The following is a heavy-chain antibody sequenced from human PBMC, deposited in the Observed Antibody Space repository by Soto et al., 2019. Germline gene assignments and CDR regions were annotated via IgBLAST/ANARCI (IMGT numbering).Heavy chain of an antibody. CDR2: ISSSGSTI. D-gene: IGHD3-22*01. CDR1: GCTFSDYY. Sequence: VKLSCAASGCTFSDYYMSWIRQAPGKGLEWVSYISSSGSTIYYADSVKGRFTISRDNAKNSLYLQMNSLRAEDTAVYYCARFYDSSGYESHTFDYWGQGTLVTVSS. CDR3: ARFYDSSGYESHTFDY. J-gene: IGHJ4*02. V-gene: IGHV3-11*01.